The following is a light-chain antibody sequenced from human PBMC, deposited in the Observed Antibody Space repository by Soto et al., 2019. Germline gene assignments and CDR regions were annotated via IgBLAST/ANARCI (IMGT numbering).Light chain of an antibody. V-gene: IGLV2-23*01. CDR1: SSDVGNYNL. J-gene: IGLJ2*01. CDR3: CSYAGRSTLL. CDR2: EGS. Sequence: QSALTQPASVSGSPGQTITISCTGTSSDVGNYNLVSWYQQYPGKAPKVIIYEGSKRPSGVSGRFAGSKSGNTASLTISGLHAEDEADYYCCSYAGRSTLLFGGGTKLTVL.